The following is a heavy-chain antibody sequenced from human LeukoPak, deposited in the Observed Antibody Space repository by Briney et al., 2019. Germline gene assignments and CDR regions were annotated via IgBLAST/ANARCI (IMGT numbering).Heavy chain of an antibody. J-gene: IGHJ4*02. D-gene: IGHD3-16*01. V-gene: IGHV3-74*01. CDR1: GFTFSSYW. Sequence: GGSLRPSCAASGFTFSSYWMNWVRQGPGKGLVWVSRISSDGNTTSYADSVKGRFTISRDNAKNTLFLQMSSPRAEDTAVYSCAKSPAIGDGDYWGQGTLVTVSS. CDR3: AKSPAIGDGDY. CDR2: ISSDGNTT.